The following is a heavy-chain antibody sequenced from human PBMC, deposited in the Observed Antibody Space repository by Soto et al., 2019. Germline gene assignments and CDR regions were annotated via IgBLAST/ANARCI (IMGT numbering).Heavy chain of an antibody. CDR2: IYYSGST. J-gene: IGHJ6*02. CDR1: GGSISSYY. Sequence: SETLSLTCTVSGGSISSYYWSWIRQPPGKGLEWIGYIYYSGSTNYNPSLKSRVTISVDTSKNQFSLKLSSVTAADTAVYYCARGRLLDYYYSYGMDVWGQGTTVTVSS. D-gene: IGHD3-22*01. V-gene: IGHV4-59*01. CDR3: ARGRLLDYYYSYGMDV.